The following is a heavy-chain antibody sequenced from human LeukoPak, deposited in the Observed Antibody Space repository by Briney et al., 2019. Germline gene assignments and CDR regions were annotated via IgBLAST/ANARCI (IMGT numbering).Heavy chain of an antibody. CDR1: GFIFSNFD. Sequence: GGSLGLSCAASGFIFSNFDMHWVRQVTGKGLEWVSGIGIAGDTYYAGSVKGRFTISRENAKNSLYLQMNSLTAGDTAVYYCVRDRGYSNGWYDYWGQGTLVSVSS. D-gene: IGHD6-13*01. V-gene: IGHV3-13*04. CDR3: VRDRGYSNGWYDY. CDR2: IGIAGDT. J-gene: IGHJ4*02.